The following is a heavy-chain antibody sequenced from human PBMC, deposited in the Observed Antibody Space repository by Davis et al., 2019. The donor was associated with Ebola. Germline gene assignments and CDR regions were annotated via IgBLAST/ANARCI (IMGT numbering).Heavy chain of an antibody. Sequence: PGGSLRLSCAASGFTFSSYGMHWVRQAPGKGLEWVAVIWYDGSNKYYADSVKGRFTISRDNSKNTLYLQMNSLRAEDTAVYYCASLTSGIVVVVAATSAFDIWGQGTMVTVSS. D-gene: IGHD2-15*01. CDR2: IWYDGSNK. CDR1: GFTFSSYG. J-gene: IGHJ3*02. V-gene: IGHV3-33*01. CDR3: ASLTSGIVVVVAATSAFDI.